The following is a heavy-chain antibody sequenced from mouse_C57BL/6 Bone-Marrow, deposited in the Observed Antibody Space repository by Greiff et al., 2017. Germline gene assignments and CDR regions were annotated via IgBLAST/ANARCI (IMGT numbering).Heavy chain of an antibody. J-gene: IGHJ1*03. V-gene: IGHV2-9-1*01. Sequence: QVQLKESGPGLVAPSQSLSITCTVSGFSLPSYAISWVRQPPGKGLEWLGVIWTGGGTNYNSALKSSLSISKDNSKSQVFLKMNSLPTDDTARYYCARKGAYYSNYVDWYFDVWGTGTTVTVSS. CDR2: IWTGGGT. D-gene: IGHD2-5*01. CDR1: GFSLPSYA. CDR3: ARKGAYYSNYVDWYFDV.